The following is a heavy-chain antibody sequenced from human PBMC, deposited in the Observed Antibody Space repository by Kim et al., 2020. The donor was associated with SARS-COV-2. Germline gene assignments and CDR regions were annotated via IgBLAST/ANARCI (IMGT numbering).Heavy chain of an antibody. CDR2: ISGSGGST. CDR3: AKVSGAGYYYYYMDV. Sequence: GGSLRLSCAASGFTFSSYAMSWVRQAPGKGLEWVSAISGSGGSTYYADSVKGRFTISRDNSKNTLYLQMNSLRAEDTAVYYCAKVSGAGYYYYYMDVWGKGTTVTVSS. J-gene: IGHJ6*03. CDR1: GFTFSSYA. D-gene: IGHD3-3*01. V-gene: IGHV3-23*01.